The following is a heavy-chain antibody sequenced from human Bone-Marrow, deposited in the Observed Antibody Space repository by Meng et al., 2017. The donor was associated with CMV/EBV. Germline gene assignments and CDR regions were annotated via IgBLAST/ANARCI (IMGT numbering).Heavy chain of an antibody. V-gene: IGHV3-30-3*01. CDR3: ASRDPGDY. J-gene: IGHJ4*02. Sequence: GGVVHTGTSLRPSVAASGVTFSSYAMHWVRQAPGKGLEWVAVISYDGSNKYYADSVKGRFTISRDNSKNTLYLQMNSLRAEDTAVYYCASRDPGDYWGQGTLVTVSS. D-gene: IGHD5-24*01. CDR2: ISYDGSNK. CDR1: GVTFSSYA.